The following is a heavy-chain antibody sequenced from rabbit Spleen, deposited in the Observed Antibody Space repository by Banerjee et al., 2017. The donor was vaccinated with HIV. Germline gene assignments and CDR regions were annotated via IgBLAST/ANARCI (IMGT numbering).Heavy chain of an antibody. CDR2: IEAGSSGFT. Sequence: QSLEESGGDLVKPGASLTLTCIASGVSFSAGYYLCWVRQAPGKGLEWIACIEAGSSGFTYFASWAKGRFTISKTSSTTVTLQMTSLTAADTATYFCARDTSSSFSSYGMDLWGQGTLVTVS. CDR3: ARDTSSSFSSYGMDL. V-gene: IGHV1S40*01. D-gene: IGHD1-1*01. J-gene: IGHJ3*01. CDR1: GVSFSAGYY.